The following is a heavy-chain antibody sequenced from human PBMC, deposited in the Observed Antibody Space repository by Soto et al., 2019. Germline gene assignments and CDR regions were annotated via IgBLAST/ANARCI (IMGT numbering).Heavy chain of an antibody. V-gene: IGHV4-59*01. J-gene: IGHJ4*02. D-gene: IGHD6-6*01. CDR2: IFYTGST. Sequence: SETLSLTCTVSGGSIRSYYWSWIRQPPGKGLEWIGYIFYTGSTNYNPSLKSRVTISIDTSKNQFSLRLSSVAAADTAVYYCARAGSSSGIDYWGQGTLVTVSS. CDR1: GGSIRSYY. CDR3: ARAGSSSGIDY.